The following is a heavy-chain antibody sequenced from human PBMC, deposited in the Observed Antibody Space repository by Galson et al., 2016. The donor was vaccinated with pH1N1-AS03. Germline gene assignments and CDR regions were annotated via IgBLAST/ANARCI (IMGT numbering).Heavy chain of an antibody. V-gene: IGHV3-30*18. J-gene: IGHJ5*02. CDR1: GFTFSSYG. CDR3: AKAPESGEVWDILGALNWFDP. Sequence: SLRLSCAASGFTFSSYGMHWVRQAPGKGLEWVAVISYDGSNKYYADSVKGRFTISRDNSKNTLYLQMNSRRAEDTAVYYCAKAPESGEVWDILGALNWFDPWGQGTLVTVSS. D-gene: IGHD1-26*01. CDR2: ISYDGSNK.